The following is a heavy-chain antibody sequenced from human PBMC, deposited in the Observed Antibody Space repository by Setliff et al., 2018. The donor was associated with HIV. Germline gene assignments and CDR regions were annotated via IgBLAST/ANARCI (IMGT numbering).Heavy chain of an antibody. CDR2: IYTSGST. CDR1: GGPMSNYY. J-gene: IGHJ4*02. D-gene: IGHD3-16*01. Sequence: SETLSLTCTVSGGPMSNYYWSWIRQPAGKGLEWIGRIYTSGSTNYNPSLKSRVTISVDSSKNQFSLKLSSVTAADTAVYYCAREVSDDSVWGSYRLGYFDYWGQGTLVTVS. CDR3: AREVSDDSVWGSYRLGYFDY. V-gene: IGHV4-4*07.